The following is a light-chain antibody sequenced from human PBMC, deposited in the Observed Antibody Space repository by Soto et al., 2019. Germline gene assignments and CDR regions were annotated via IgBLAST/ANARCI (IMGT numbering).Light chain of an antibody. CDR2: EVN. CDR3: SAPKDIDTKV. V-gene: IGLV2-14*03. J-gene: IGLJ1*01. Sequence: QSALTQPASVSGSPGQSIGISCGGSSGEVGAYIYVSWYQQFPGKAPKLILYEVNNRPSGVSNRFSGSKSDTTASLTISGLQKEEEADSYGSAPKDIDTKVFETATKVTV. CDR1: SGEVGAYIY.